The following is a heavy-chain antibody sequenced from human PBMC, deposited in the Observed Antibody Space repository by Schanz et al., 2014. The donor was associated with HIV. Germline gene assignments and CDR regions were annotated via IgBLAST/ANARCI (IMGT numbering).Heavy chain of an antibody. D-gene: IGHD1-1*01. CDR1: GFTFSSYS. J-gene: IGHJ5*02. Sequence: EVHVVESGGGPVKPGGSLRLSCTGSGFTFSSYSINWVRQTPGKGLEWVSSISSSSTYIYYADSVKGRFTVSRDNSKNTNTLYLQMNSLRAEDTAVYYCVRDQGTTWISGGNWFDPWGQGTLVTVSS. CDR2: ISSSSTYI. V-gene: IGHV3-21*01. CDR3: VRDQGTTWISGGNWFDP.